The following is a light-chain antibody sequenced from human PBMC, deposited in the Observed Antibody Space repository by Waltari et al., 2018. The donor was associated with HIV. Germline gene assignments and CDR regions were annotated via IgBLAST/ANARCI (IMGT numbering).Light chain of an antibody. Sequence: QSALTQPLSVSGSPGQSVTISCTGTSSDVGSYNRFYWYQQPPGTAPKLMIYEVSNRPSGVPDRFSGSKSGNTASLTISGLQAEDEADYYCSSYTSSSTVVFGGGTKLTVL. CDR2: EVS. V-gene: IGLV2-18*02. CDR1: SSDVGSYNR. CDR3: SSYTSSSTVV. J-gene: IGLJ2*01.